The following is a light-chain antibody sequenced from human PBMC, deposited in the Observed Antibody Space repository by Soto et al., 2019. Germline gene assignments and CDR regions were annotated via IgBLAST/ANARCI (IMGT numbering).Light chain of an antibody. J-gene: IGKJ1*01. CDR2: DAS. Sequence: QMKNSASTVSVKVGDRVSITFRSSQSISSWLAWYQQQPGKAPKLLIFDASNLESGVPSRFSGSGSGTDFTLTISILQPDDFATYYSHQYNSYWPFSQGTNVDI. CDR1: QSISSW. CDR3: HQYNSYWP. V-gene: IGKV1-5*01.